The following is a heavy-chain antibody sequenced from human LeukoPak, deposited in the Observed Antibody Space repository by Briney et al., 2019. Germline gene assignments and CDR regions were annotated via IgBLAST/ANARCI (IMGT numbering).Heavy chain of an antibody. D-gene: IGHD3-22*01. V-gene: IGHV3-23*01. CDR3: AKDYYDSSGYTY. J-gene: IGHJ4*02. CDR1: GFTFSSYA. Sequence: PGGSLRLSCAASGFTFSSYAMSWVRQAPGKGLEWVSAISGSGGSTYYADSVKGRFTISRDNSKNTLCLQMNSLRAEDTAVYYCAKDYYDSSGYTYWGQGTLVTVSS. CDR2: ISGSGGST.